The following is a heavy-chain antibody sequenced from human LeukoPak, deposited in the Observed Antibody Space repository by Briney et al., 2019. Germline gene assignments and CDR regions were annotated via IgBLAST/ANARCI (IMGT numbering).Heavy chain of an antibody. V-gene: IGHV4-59*08. D-gene: IGHD1-14*01. Sequence: SETLSLTCTVSGGSISSYYWNWIRQPPGKGLEWIGYIYYSGSTNYNPSLKSRVTISVDTSKNQFSLKLSSVNTADTAVYYCARGLTHYDWLDPWGQGTLVTVSS. CDR2: IYYSGST. CDR1: GGSISSYY. CDR3: ARGLTHYDWLDP. J-gene: IGHJ5*02.